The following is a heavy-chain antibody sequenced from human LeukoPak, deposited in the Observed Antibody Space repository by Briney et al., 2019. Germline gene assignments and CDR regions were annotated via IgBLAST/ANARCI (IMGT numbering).Heavy chain of an antibody. V-gene: IGHV3-30*02. Sequence: PGGSLRLSCAASGFTFSSHGMHWVRQAPGKGLEWVTFIRSDGSSNYYGDSVKGRFTLSRDNFKNTLSLQMNSPRAEDTAVYYCVRDRDWGFDYWGQGTLVTVSS. CDR1: GFTFSSHG. D-gene: IGHD3/OR15-3a*01. CDR2: IRSDGSSN. J-gene: IGHJ4*02. CDR3: VRDRDWGFDY.